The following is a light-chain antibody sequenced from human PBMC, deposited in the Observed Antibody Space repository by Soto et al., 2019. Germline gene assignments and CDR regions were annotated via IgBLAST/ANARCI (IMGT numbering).Light chain of an antibody. V-gene: IGKV3-15*01. CDR3: QQYNNWAIC. Sequence: EIVMTQSPATLSVSPGERATLSCRASQSVSSNFAWYQQKPGQAPRLLIYGASTRATGIPARFSGSEFGTDFTLTISSLQSEDVAVYYCQQYNNWAICVGQGTRLEIK. CDR1: QSVSSN. CDR2: GAS. J-gene: IGKJ5*01.